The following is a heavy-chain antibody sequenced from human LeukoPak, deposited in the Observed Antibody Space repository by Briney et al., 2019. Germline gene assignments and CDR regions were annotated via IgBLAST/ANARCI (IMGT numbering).Heavy chain of an antibody. D-gene: IGHD3-22*01. CDR1: GGSISSYY. V-gene: IGHV4-59*01. Sequence: PSETLSLTCTVSGGSISSYYWSWIRQPPGKGLEWIGYIYYSGSTNYNPSLKSRVTISVDTSKNQFSLKLSSVTAADTAVYYCARGSTMIVDYWGQGTLVTVSS. CDR3: ARGSTMIVDY. J-gene: IGHJ4*02. CDR2: IYYSGST.